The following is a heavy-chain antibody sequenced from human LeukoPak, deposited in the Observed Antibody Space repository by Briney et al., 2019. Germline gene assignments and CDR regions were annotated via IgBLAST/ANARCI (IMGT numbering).Heavy chain of an antibody. J-gene: IGHJ4*02. Sequence: ASVKVSCKASRGTFSSYAISWVRQAPGQGLEWMGGIIPIFGTANYAQKFQGRVTITADESTSTAYMELSSLRSEDTAVYYCARAPSGSYPFDYWGQGTLVTVSS. CDR1: RGTFSSYA. CDR2: IIPIFGTA. V-gene: IGHV1-69*01. D-gene: IGHD1-26*01. CDR3: ARAPSGSYPFDY.